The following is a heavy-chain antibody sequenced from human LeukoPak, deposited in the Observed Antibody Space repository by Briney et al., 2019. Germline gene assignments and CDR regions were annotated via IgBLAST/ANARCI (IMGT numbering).Heavy chain of an antibody. Sequence: GGSLRLSCAASGFTFSSYGMHWVRQAPGKGLEWWAVISYDGSNTYYADSVKGRFTISRDNSKNTLYLQMNSLRAEDTAVYYCAKAEADYGDYDRTFDSWGQGTLAPVSS. CDR3: AKAEADYGDYDRTFDS. V-gene: IGHV3-30*18. J-gene: IGHJ4*02. CDR1: GFTFSSYG. CDR2: ISYDGSNT. D-gene: IGHD4-17*01.